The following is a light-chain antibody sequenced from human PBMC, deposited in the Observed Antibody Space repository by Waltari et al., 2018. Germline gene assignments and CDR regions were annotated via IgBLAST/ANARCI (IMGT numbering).Light chain of an antibody. CDR2: DVS. Sequence: QAALTQPPSVSKSLGQSVTISCTGTSSDVGGYNDVSWYQQSPGTAPRLLIYDVSERPSGVSDRFSGSKSGKTASLTISGLQAEDEGDFYCCSYRSGSTYYIFGGGTRLTVL. CDR3: CSYRSGSTYYI. CDR1: SSDVGGYND. J-gene: IGLJ2*01. V-gene: IGLV2-18*02.